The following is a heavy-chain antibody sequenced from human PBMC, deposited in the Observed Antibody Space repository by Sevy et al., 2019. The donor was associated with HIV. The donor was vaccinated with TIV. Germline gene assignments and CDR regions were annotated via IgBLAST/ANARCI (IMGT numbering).Heavy chain of an antibody. Sequence: GGSLRLSCAASGFTFSSYSMNWVRQAPGKGLEWVSYISSSSSTIYYEVSVKVRFTISRDNAKNSLYLQMNSLRDEDTAVYCCARDFMVRGVIIPEYYFDYWGQRTLVTVSS. D-gene: IGHD3-10*01. CDR3: ARDFMVRGVIIPEYYFDY. CDR1: GFTFSSYS. CDR2: ISSSSSTI. V-gene: IGHV3-48*02. J-gene: IGHJ4*02.